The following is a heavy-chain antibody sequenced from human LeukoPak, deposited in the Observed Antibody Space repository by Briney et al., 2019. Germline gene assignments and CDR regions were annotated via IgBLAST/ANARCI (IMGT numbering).Heavy chain of an antibody. CDR1: GYSFTSHY. CDR2: INPNAGTV. J-gene: IGHJ4*02. CDR3: ARDRRYSEYVFAY. D-gene: IGHD4-11*01. V-gene: IGHV1-46*01. Sequence: ASVRLSCEASGYSFTSHYMHWVRQAPGQGLEWMGIINPNAGTVTYAQKFQGRVSMTRDMSTRTVYLELSGLRSEDTALYYCARDRRYSEYVFAYWGQGTLVTVSS.